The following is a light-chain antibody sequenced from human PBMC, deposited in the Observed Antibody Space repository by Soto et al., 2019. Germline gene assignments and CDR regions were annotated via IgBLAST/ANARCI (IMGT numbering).Light chain of an antibody. CDR2: EVT. CDR1: SSDVGGYNY. CDR3: SSYTGSNTRV. J-gene: IGLJ1*01. V-gene: IGLV2-14*01. Sequence: QSVLTQPASVSGSPGQSITISCTGTSSDVGGYNYVSWFQQHPGEVPKLLIYEVTNRPSGVSNRFSGSRSGNTASLTISGLRAEDEADYYCSSYTGSNTRVFGTGTKVTVL.